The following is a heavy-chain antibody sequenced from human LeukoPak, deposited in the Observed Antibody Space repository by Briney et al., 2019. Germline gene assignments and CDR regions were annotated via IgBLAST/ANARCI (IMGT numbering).Heavy chain of an antibody. J-gene: IGHJ6*03. V-gene: IGHV4-39*07. CDR2: VYYDGTT. CDR1: GGSFTGTDYF. Sequence: SETLSLTCTVSGGSFTGTDYFWGWIRQPPGKGLEWIGNVYYDGTTYYSPSLRSRVSISLDTSQNQFSLKLTSVTAADTAVYYCARKKAARPDYYYYMDVWGKGTTVTVSS. D-gene: IGHD6-6*01. CDR3: ARKKAARPDYYYYMDV.